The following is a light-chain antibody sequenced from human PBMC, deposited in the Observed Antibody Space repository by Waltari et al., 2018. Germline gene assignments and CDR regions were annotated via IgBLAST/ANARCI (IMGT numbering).Light chain of an antibody. V-gene: IGKV2-28*01. CDR2: EGF. CDR1: RSLLHSNGFTY. CDR3: MQALQTPRT. J-gene: IGKJ1*01. Sequence: DIVMTQSPLSLPVTPGESASISCRSSRSLLHSNGFTYLHWYLQKPGQYPQLLICEGFHRASGVPDRFSGSGSGTDFTLHISRVEAADVGVYYCMQALQTPRTFGQGTKVEIK.